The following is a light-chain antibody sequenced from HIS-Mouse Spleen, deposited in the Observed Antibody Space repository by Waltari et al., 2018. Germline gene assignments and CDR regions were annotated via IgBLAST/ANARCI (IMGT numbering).Light chain of an antibody. CDR3: QQYYSTPFT. J-gene: IGKJ3*01. CDR2: WAS. V-gene: IGKV4-1*01. CDR1: QSVLYSSNNNNF. Sequence: DIVMTQSPDSLAASLGERATINCKSSQSVLYSSNNNNFLAWYQKKPWQPPKLLIYWASSRESGVPDRFSGSGSGTEFTLTISSLQAEDVAVYYCQQYYSTPFTFGPGTKVDIK.